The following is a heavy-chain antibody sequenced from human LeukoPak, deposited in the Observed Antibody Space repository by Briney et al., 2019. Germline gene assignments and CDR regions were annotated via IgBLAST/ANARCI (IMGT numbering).Heavy chain of an antibody. J-gene: IGHJ3*02. V-gene: IGHV4-39*07. CDR2: IYYSGST. CDR3: ARDVDFWSGYYTDAFDI. D-gene: IGHD3-3*01. CDR1: GFTFSSYE. Sequence: GSLRLSCAASGFTFSSYEMNWARQPPGKGLEWIGSIYYSGSTYYNPSLKSRVTISVDTSKNQFSLKLSSVTAADTAVYYCARDVDFWSGYYTDAFDIWGQGTMVTVSS.